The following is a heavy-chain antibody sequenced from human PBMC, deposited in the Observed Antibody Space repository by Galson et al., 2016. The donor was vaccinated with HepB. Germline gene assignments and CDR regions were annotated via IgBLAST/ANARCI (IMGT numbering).Heavy chain of an antibody. Sequence: SLRHSCAAAGFTVRNNYMSWVRQAPGKGLEWVSVIYSGGSIKYADSVKGRFTISSHNSENTLYLQMNSLRADDTAVYYCATSPSGGHWGQGTLVTVSS. CDR1: GFTVRNNY. CDR2: IYSGGSI. V-gene: IGHV3-53*04. D-gene: IGHD6-25*01. J-gene: IGHJ4*02. CDR3: ATSPSGGH.